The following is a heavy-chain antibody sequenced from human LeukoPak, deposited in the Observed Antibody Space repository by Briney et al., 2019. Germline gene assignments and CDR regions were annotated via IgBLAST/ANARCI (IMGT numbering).Heavy chain of an antibody. CDR1: AFSFNTYA. J-gene: IGHJ6*03. CDR2: ISSSSGTT. Sequence: PGGSLRLSCAASAFSFNTYAMNWVRQAPGKGLEWVSYISSSSGTTYYADSVKGRFTISRDNAKNSLFLQMNSLRAEDTAVYYCAREGSYCSSMSCQGSHYYFYYYMDVWGKGTTVTVSS. V-gene: IGHV3-48*01. D-gene: IGHD3-16*02. CDR3: AREGSYCSSMSCQGSHYYFYYYMDV.